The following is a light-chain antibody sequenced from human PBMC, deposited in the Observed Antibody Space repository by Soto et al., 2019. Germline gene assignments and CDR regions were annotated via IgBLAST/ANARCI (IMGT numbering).Light chain of an antibody. V-gene: IGKV3-20*01. CDR3: QHYDNSPVT. J-gene: IGKJ5*01. Sequence: EIVLTQSPATLSSFPGDRVTLSCRASQYINTRLAWYQHRPGQAPRLLISDASYRATGIPARFSGSGSGTDFTLTISRLEPEDFAVYYCQHYDNSPVTFGQGTRLEIK. CDR2: DAS. CDR1: QYINTR.